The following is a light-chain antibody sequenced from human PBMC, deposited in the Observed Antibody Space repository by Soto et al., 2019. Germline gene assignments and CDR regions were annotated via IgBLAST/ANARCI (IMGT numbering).Light chain of an antibody. V-gene: IGLV2-11*01. CDR3: CSYAGSYTVV. Sequence: QSALTQPRSVSGSPGQSVTISCSGTISDVGGYNYVSWYQQHPGKAPKLMIYDVTTRPSGVPDRFSGSKSGNTASLTISGIQAEGEADYYCCSYAGSYTVVFGTGTKLTLL. J-gene: IGLJ1*01. CDR2: DVT. CDR1: ISDVGGYNY.